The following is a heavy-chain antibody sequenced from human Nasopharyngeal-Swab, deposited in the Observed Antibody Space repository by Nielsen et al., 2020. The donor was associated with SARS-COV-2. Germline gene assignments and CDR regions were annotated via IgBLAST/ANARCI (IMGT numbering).Heavy chain of an antibody. CDR3: AKGRGDIVVVPAAIPEYFRH. D-gene: IGHD2-2*01. CDR2: IRYDGTDI. J-gene: IGHJ1*01. V-gene: IGHV3-30*02. Sequence: QAPGKGLEWVAFIRYDGTDIYYGDSVRGRFTISRDNSKNTLYLQVNSLRAEDTAVYYCAKGRGDIVVVPAAIPEYFRHWGQGTLGTVSS.